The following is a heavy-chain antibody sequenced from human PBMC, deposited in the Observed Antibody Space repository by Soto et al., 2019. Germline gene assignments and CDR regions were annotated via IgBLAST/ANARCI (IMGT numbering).Heavy chain of an antibody. V-gene: IGHV1-18*01. CDR1: GYAFTTYG. Sequence: QVHLVQSGAEVKKPGASVKVSCKGSGYAFTTYGITWVRQAPGQGLEWMGWISAHNGNTNYAQKLQGRVTVTRDTSTSPAYMELRSLRYDDTAVYYCARGRYGEYWGQGALVTVSS. J-gene: IGHJ4*02. D-gene: IGHD3-10*01. CDR2: ISAHNGNT. CDR3: ARGRYGEY.